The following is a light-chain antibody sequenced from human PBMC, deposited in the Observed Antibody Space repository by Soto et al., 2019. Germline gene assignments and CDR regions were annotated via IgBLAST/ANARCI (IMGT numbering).Light chain of an antibody. V-gene: IGLV1-44*01. CDR2: SNN. CDR3: AAWDDSLNGYV. CDR1: SSNIGSNT. J-gene: IGLJ1*01. Sequence: QSVLTQPPSASGTPGQRVTISCSVISSNIGSNTVNWYQQLPGTAPKLLIYSNNQRPSGVPDRFSGSKSGTSASLAISGLQSDDEADYYCAAWDDSLNGYVFGTGTKVTVL.